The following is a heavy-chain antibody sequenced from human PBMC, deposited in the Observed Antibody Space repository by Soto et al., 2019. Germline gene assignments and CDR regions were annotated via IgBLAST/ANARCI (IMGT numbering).Heavy chain of an antibody. CDR2: ISTDKGKT. CDR1: GYTFTSFG. V-gene: IGHV1-18*01. J-gene: IGHJ4*02. CDR3: ATRSPAFDY. Sequence: QVQLVQSGPEVKKPGASVKVFCKTSGYTFTSFGISWVRQAPGQGLEWMGWISTDKGKTNYAQKFQGRVPMTTDTSTSTAYMELRSLRSDDTAVYYCATRSPAFDYWGQGTLVTVSS.